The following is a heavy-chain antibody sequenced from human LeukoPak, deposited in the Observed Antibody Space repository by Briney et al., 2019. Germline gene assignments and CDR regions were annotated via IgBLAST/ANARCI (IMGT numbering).Heavy chain of an antibody. V-gene: IGHV3-66*01. D-gene: IGHD6-13*01. Sequence: GGSLRLSCAASGFTVSSNYMSWVRQAPGKGLEWVSVIYSGGSTYYADSVKGRFTISRDNSKNTLYLQMNSLRAEDTAVYYCARVGYSSSHEYFQHWGQGTLVTVSS. CDR2: IYSGGST. CDR1: GFTVSSNY. CDR3: ARVGYSSSHEYFQH. J-gene: IGHJ1*01.